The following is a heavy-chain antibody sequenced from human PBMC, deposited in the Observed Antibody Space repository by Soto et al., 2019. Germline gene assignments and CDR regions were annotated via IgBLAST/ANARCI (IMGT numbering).Heavy chain of an antibody. Sequence: PGGSLTLSCAPSGFTFSSYAMSWVRQAPGKGLEWASATSGSGGSTYYADSVKGRFTISRDNCKNTLYLQMNSLRGEYTAVCYSATRSNYDFWSGPKGGYYYYGMDVWGQGTTVTVSS. D-gene: IGHD3-3*01. CDR2: TSGSGGST. CDR3: ATRSNYDFWSGPKGGYYYYGMDV. V-gene: IGHV3-23*01. CDR1: GFTFSSYA. J-gene: IGHJ6*02.